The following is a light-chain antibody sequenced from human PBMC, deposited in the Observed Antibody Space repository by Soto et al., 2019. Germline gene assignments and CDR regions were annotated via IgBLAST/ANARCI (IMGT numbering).Light chain of an antibody. Sequence: QSVLTQPPSVSGAPGQRVTISCTGSNSNIGGGYDVHWYQQLPGTAPKLLIYSNTHRPSGVPDRFSGSKSGTSASLAITGLQAEDEAHYYCQSYDSSLSGVVFGGGTQLTVL. V-gene: IGLV1-40*01. CDR1: NSNIGGGYD. CDR3: QSYDSSLSGVV. J-gene: IGLJ3*02. CDR2: SNT.